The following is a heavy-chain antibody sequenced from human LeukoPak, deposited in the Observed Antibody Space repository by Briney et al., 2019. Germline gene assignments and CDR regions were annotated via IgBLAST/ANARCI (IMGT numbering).Heavy chain of an antibody. CDR3: AREGGEWELLRTFDY. CDR2: IKQDGSEK. Sequence: GGSLRLSCAASGFTFNNYWMSWVRQAPGKGLEWVANIKQDGSEKYYVDSVKGRFTISRDNAKNSLYLQMNSLRAEDTAVYYCAREGGEWELLRTFDYWGQGTLVTVSS. V-gene: IGHV3-7*01. D-gene: IGHD1-26*01. CDR1: GFTFNNYW. J-gene: IGHJ4*02.